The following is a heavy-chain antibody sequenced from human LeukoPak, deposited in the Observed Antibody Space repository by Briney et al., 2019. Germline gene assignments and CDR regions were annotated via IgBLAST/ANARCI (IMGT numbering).Heavy chain of an antibody. V-gene: IGHV3-48*01. CDR3: ARDRGDWLPRDIDY. CDR1: GFTFSSYS. CDR2: ISSSSNTI. Sequence: GGSLRLSCAASGFTFSSYSMYWVRQAPGKGLDWVSYISSSSNTIYYADSVKGRFTISRDNAKNSLYLQMNSLRAEDTAVYYCARDRGDWLPRDIDYWGQGTLVTVSS. D-gene: IGHD2-21*02. J-gene: IGHJ4*02.